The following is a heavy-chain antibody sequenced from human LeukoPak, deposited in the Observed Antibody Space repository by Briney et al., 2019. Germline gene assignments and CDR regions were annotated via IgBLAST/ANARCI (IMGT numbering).Heavy chain of an antibody. D-gene: IGHD2-2*02. Sequence: GGSLRLSCAASGFTFSSYAMSWVRQAPGKGLEWVSTISGSGGSTYYADSVKGRFTISRDNAKNSLYLQMNSLRAEDTAVYYCAREIYCSSTSCYIVWGQGTTVTVSS. CDR2: ISGSGGST. J-gene: IGHJ6*02. CDR3: AREIYCSSTSCYIV. CDR1: GFTFSSYA. V-gene: IGHV3-23*01.